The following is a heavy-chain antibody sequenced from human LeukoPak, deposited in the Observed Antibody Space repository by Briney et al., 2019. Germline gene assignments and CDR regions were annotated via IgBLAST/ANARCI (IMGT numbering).Heavy chain of an antibody. CDR1: GGSFSGYY. CDR3: ARRTLGYCSSTSCYIPYYFDY. D-gene: IGHD2-2*02. J-gene: IGHJ4*02. Sequence: SETLSLTCAVYGGSFSGYYWSWIRQPPGKGLEWIGEINHSGSTNYNPSLKSRVTISVDTSKNQFSLKLSSVTAADTAVYYCARRTLGYCSSTSCYIPYYFDYWGQGTLVTVSS. CDR2: INHSGST. V-gene: IGHV4-34*01.